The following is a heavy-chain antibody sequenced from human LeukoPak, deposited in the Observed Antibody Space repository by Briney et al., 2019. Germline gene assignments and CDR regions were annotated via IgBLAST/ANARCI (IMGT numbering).Heavy chain of an antibody. Sequence: GESLKISCKGSGYSFTSNWIGWVRQMPGKGLEWMGIIWPGDSDTRYSPPFQGQVTISADKSISTAYLQWTSLKASDTAMYYCARHRPYSSGSYYFDYWGQGTLVTVSS. CDR3: ARHRPYSSGSYYFDY. CDR2: IWPGDSDT. J-gene: IGHJ4*02. CDR1: GYSFTSNW. D-gene: IGHD6-19*01. V-gene: IGHV5-51*01.